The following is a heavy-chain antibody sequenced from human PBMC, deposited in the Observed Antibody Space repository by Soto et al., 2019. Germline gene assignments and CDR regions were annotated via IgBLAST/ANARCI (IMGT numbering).Heavy chain of an antibody. CDR3: ARDYSSGLYYYYGMGV. V-gene: IGHV3-30-3*01. Sequence: GGSLRLSCAASVFTFSSYAMHWVRQAPGKGLEWVAVISYDGSNKYYADSVKGRFTISRDNSKNTLYLQMNSLRAEDTAVYYCARDYSSGLYYYYGMGVCVQGTTVTVPS. D-gene: IGHD6-19*01. J-gene: IGHJ6*02. CDR2: ISYDGSNK. CDR1: VFTFSSYA.